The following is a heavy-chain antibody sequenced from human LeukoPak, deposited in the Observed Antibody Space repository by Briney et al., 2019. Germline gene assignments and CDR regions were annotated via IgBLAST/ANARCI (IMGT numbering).Heavy chain of an antibody. CDR3: AREYSGYDAPYGMDV. CDR2: INSDGSST. J-gene: IGHJ6*02. D-gene: IGHD5-12*01. V-gene: IGHV3-74*01. CDR1: GFTFSSYW. Sequence: GGSLRLSCAASGFTFSSYWMHWVRQAPGKGLVWVSRINSDGSSTSYADSVKGRFTISRDNAKNTLYLQMNSLRAEDTAVYYCAREYSGYDAPYGMDVWGQGTTVTVSS.